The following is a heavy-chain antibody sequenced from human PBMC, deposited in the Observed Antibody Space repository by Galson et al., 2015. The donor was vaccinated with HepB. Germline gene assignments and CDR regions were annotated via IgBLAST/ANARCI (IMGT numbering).Heavy chain of an antibody. CDR1: GFSFSDYY. V-gene: IGHV3-11*01. CDR2: ISSSGNTI. CDR3: ARGLRNYDFWSGYQYYSYYIDL. J-gene: IGHJ6*03. Sequence: SLRLSCAASGFSFSDYYMSWIRQAPGKGLECVSYISSSGNTIYYADSVKGRFTISRDNSKSSLNLQMNTLKAEDTAVYYCARGLRNYDFWSGYQYYSYYIDLWGKGTTVTVSS. D-gene: IGHD3-3*01.